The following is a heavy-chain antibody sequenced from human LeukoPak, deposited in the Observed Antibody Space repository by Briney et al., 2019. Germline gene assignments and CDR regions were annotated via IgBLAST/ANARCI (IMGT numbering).Heavy chain of an antibody. J-gene: IGHJ6*02. CDR2: IYYSGST. Sequence: PSETLSLTCTVSGGSISSSSYYWGWIRQPPGKGLEWIGSIYYSGSTYYNPSLKSRVTISVDTSKNQFSLKLSSVTAADTAVYYCARDHRLDTAMVPLYYGMDVWGQGTTVTVSS. CDR1: GGSISSSSYY. D-gene: IGHD5-18*01. CDR3: ARDHRLDTAMVPLYYGMDV. V-gene: IGHV4-39*02.